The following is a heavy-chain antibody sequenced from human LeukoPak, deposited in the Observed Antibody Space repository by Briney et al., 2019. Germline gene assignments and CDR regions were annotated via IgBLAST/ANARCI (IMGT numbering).Heavy chain of an antibody. D-gene: IGHD1-26*01. CDR3: ATAVASGSYYGY. Sequence: ASVKVSCKASGYTFTSYGISWVRQAPGQGLEWMGWISAYNGNTNYAQKLQGRVTMTTDTSTSTAYMELRSLRSDDTAGYYCATAVASGSYYGYWGQGTLVTISS. J-gene: IGHJ4*02. V-gene: IGHV1-18*01. CDR1: GYTFTSYG. CDR2: ISAYNGNT.